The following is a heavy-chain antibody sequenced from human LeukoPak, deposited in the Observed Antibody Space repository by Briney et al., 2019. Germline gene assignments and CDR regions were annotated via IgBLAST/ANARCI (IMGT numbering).Heavy chain of an antibody. Sequence: GASVKDSCKASGYTFTGYYMHWVRQAPGQGLEWMGWINPNSGGTNYAQKFQGRVTMTRDTSISTAYMELSRLRSDDTAVYYCTREEFVGYCSSTSCYRVLDYWGQGTLVTVSS. CDR2: INPNSGGT. D-gene: IGHD2-2*01. CDR3: TREEFVGYCSSTSCYRVLDY. CDR1: GYTFTGYY. J-gene: IGHJ4*02. V-gene: IGHV1-2*02.